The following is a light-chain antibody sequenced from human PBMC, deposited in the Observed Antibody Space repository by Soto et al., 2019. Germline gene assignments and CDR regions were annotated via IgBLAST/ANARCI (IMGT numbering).Light chain of an antibody. J-gene: IGKJ1*01. CDR3: GQFVSSPPRT. CDR2: GVS. V-gene: IGKV3-20*01. Sequence: EIVLTQSPGTLSLSPGERATLSCRASQSVGSTFLAWYQQKPGQAPRLLIYGVSTRATGIPDRFSGSWSGTECTLSISRLEPEDFAVYYCGQFVSSPPRTFGQGTKVEIK. CDR1: QSVGSTF.